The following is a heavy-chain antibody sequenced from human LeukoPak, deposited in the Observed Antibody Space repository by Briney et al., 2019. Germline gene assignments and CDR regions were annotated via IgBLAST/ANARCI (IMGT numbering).Heavy chain of an antibody. V-gene: IGHV3-48*03. J-gene: IGHJ4*02. CDR1: GFTFSSYE. Sequence: GGSLRLSCAASGFTFSSYERNWVRQAPGKGLEWVSYISSSGSTIYYADSVKGRFTISRDNAKNSLYLQMNSLRAEDTAVYYCATRQWLASHFDYWGQGTLVTVSS. CDR3: ATRQWLASHFDY. CDR2: ISSSGSTI. D-gene: IGHD6-19*01.